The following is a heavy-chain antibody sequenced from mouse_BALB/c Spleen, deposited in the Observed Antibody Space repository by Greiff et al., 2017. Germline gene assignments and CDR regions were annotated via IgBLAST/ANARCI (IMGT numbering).Heavy chain of an antibody. V-gene: IGHV14-3*02. CDR3: ARSKRYDPAWFAY. Sequence: EVQLQQSGAELVKPGASVKLSCTASGFNIKDTYMHWVKQRPEQGLEWIGRIDPANGNSKYDPKFQGKATITADTSSNTAYLQLSSLTSEDTAVYYCARSKRYDPAWFAYWGQGTLVTVSA. J-gene: IGHJ3*01. CDR1: GFNIKDTY. CDR2: IDPANGNS. D-gene: IGHD2-14*01.